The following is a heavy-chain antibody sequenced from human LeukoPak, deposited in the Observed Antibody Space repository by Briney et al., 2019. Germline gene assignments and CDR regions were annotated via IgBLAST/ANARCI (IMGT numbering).Heavy chain of an antibody. V-gene: IGHV4-39*01. CDR1: SGSISTSNYY. CDR3: AGMKVVVITTELEPAGVFDI. Sequence: KPSETLSLTCTVSSGSISTSNYYWGWVRQPPGKALEWIGNIFYSGSTYYSPSLKSRVTISLDTSRNQFSLKLNSVTAADTAVYYCAGMKVVVITTELEPAGVFDISGQGTMVTVSS. J-gene: IGHJ3*02. D-gene: IGHD3-22*01. CDR2: IFYSGST.